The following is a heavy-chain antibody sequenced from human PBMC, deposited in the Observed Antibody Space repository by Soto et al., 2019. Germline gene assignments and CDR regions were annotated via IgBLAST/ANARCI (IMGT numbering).Heavy chain of an antibody. CDR3: ARDKYTLPDYGMDV. D-gene: IGHD3-16*01. CDR1: GYTLTSFY. Sequence: WASVKVSCKASGYTLTSFYIHWVRQAPGQGLEWMGIINPTSDSTSYAQKFQGRVTMTRDTSTSTVYMELSSLRSEDTAVYYCARDKYTLPDYGMDVWGQGTPVTVSS. V-gene: IGHV1-46*01. CDR2: INPTSDST. J-gene: IGHJ6*02.